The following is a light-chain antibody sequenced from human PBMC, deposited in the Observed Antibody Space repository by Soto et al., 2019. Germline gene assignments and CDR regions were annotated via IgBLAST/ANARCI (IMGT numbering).Light chain of an antibody. Sequence: QSVLTQPPSVSGAPGQRVTISCTGSSSNIGAGYDVHWYQQFPGTAPKLLIYGNNNRPAGVPGRVSGSKSGTSASLAITGLQAEDEAHYYCQSYDRSLTAWVFGGGTKLTVL. CDR2: GNN. CDR1: SSNIGAGYD. V-gene: IGLV1-40*01. J-gene: IGLJ3*02. CDR3: QSYDRSLTAWV.